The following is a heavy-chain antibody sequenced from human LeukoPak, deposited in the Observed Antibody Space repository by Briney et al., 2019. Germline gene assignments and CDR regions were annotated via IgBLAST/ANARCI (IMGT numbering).Heavy chain of an antibody. D-gene: IGHD6-13*01. CDR1: GFTFSSYS. Sequence: GGSLRLSCAASGFTFSSYSMNWVRQAPGKGLEWVSSISSSSSYIYYADSVKGRFTISRDNAKNSLYLQMNSLRAEDTAVYYCARESGCSSSWYYYYGMDVWGQGTTVTVSS. V-gene: IGHV3-21*01. CDR3: ARESGCSSSWYYYYGMDV. CDR2: ISSSSSYI. J-gene: IGHJ6*02.